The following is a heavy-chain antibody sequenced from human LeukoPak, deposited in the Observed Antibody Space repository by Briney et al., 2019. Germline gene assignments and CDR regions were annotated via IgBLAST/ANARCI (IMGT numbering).Heavy chain of an antibody. CDR2: IYTSGST. Sequence: SQTLSLTCTVSGGSISSGSYYWSWIRQPAGKGLEWIGRIYTSGSTNYNPSLKSRVTISVDTSKNQFSLKLSSVTAADTAVYYCARRHHSSSWYVFDYWGQGTLVTVSS. J-gene: IGHJ4*02. V-gene: IGHV4-61*02. CDR3: ARRHHSSSWYVFDY. CDR1: GGSISSGSYY. D-gene: IGHD6-13*01.